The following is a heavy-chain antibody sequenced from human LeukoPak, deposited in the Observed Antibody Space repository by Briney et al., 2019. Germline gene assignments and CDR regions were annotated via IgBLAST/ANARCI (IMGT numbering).Heavy chain of an antibody. V-gene: IGHV1-24*01. Sequence: ASVKVSCKVSGYTLTELSMHWVRQAPGKGHEWMGGFDPEDGETIYAQKFQGRVTMTEDTSTDTAYMELSSLRSEDTAVYYCATVRGYSHLGRFDPWGQGTLVTVSS. CDR2: FDPEDGET. J-gene: IGHJ5*02. D-gene: IGHD5-12*01. CDR3: ATVRGYSHLGRFDP. CDR1: GYTLTELS.